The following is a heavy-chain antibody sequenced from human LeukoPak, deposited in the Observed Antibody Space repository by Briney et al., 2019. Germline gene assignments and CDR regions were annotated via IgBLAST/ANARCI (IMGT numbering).Heavy chain of an antibody. CDR2: ITGSGTTT. CDR1: GFTFNNYG. J-gene: IGHJ6*03. D-gene: IGHD2/OR15-2a*01. Sequence: GGTLRLSCAASGFTFNNYGMSWVRQAPGKGLEWVSSITGSGTTTYYADSVQGRFTISRDNSKNTLYLQMNSLRAEDTAVYYCAKDRLLGPFHYYMDVWGKGTTVTISS. CDR3: AKDRLLGPFHYYMDV. V-gene: IGHV3-23*01.